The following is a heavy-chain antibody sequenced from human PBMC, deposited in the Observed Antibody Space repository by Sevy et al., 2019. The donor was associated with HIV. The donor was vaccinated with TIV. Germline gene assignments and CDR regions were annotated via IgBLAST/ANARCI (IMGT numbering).Heavy chain of an antibody. J-gene: IGHJ4*02. D-gene: IGHD3-22*01. V-gene: IGHV4-59*01. CDR1: DGSISSYY. CDR3: ARERDYYDSSLGY. Sequence: GSLRLSCTVSDGSISSYYCSWIRQPPGKGLEWIGYIYYSGSTNYNPSLKSRVTISLDTSKNQFSLKLSSVTAADTAVYYCARERDYYDSSLGYWGQGTLVTVSS. CDR2: IYYSGST.